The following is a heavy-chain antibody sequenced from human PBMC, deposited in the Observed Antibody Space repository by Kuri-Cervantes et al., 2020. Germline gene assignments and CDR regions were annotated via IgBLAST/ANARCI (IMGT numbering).Heavy chain of an antibody. CDR3: ARTSTVTTGAIDY. Sequence: ASVKVSCKASGYTFTNYGITWMRQAPGQGLEWMGWISGYNGDTNYAQKFQGRVTMTRDTSISTAYMELSRLRSDDTAVYYCARTSTVTTGAIDYWGQGTLVTVSS. J-gene: IGHJ4*02. CDR2: ISGYNGDT. V-gene: IGHV1-18*01. D-gene: IGHD4-17*01. CDR1: GYTFTNYG.